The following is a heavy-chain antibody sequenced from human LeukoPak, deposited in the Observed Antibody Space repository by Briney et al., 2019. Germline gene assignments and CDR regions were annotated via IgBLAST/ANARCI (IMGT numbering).Heavy chain of an antibody. CDR3: AGTLSGSYYVGDY. CDR1: GFTFSSYW. V-gene: IGHV3-74*01. Sequence: GGSLRLSCAASGFTFSSYWMHWVRQAPGKGLVWVSRISSDGSSTSYAASVKGRFTISRDNAKNTLYLQMNSPRAEDTAIYYCAGTLSGSYYVGDYWGQGTLVTVSS. J-gene: IGHJ4*02. D-gene: IGHD1-26*01. CDR2: ISSDGSST.